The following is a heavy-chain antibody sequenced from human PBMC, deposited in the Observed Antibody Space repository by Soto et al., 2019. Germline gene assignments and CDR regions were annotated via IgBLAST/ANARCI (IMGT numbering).Heavy chain of an antibody. CDR3: AKGRAYYYGSGASFDY. Sequence: EVQLVESGGGLVQPGRSLRLSCAASGFTFDDYAMHWVRQAPGKGLEWVSGISWNSGSIGYADSVKGRFTISRDNAKNSLYLQMNSLRAEDTALYYCAKGRAYYYGSGASFDYWGQGTLVTVSS. CDR2: ISWNSGSI. D-gene: IGHD3-10*01. V-gene: IGHV3-9*01. CDR1: GFTFDDYA. J-gene: IGHJ4*02.